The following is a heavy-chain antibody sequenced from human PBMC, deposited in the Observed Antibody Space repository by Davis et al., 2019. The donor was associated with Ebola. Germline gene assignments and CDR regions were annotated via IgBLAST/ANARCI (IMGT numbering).Heavy chain of an antibody. J-gene: IGHJ2*01. Sequence: GESLKISCAASGFMFSSYVMSWVCQAPGKGLEWVSFISSSSNYIYYADSVKGRFTVSRDNAKNSLYLQMNSLRAEDTAVYYCVRDPALVVTGGGWFFGLWGRGTLVTVSS. CDR2: ISSSSNYI. CDR1: GFMFSSYV. V-gene: IGHV3-21*01. D-gene: IGHD2-21*02. CDR3: VRDPALVVTGGGWFFGL.